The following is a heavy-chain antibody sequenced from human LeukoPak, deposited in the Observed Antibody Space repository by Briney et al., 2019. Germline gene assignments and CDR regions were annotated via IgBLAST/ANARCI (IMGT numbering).Heavy chain of an antibody. V-gene: IGHV3-30*18. Sequence: PGGSLRLSCEGSGFIASAFGFSSFAMYWVRQAPGKGLEWVAVISYDGSNKYYADSVKGRFTISRDNSKNTLYLQMNSLRAEDTAAYYCAKDPYVDTAMGVDYWGQGTLVTVSS. CDR3: AKDPYVDTAMGVDY. CDR2: ISYDGSNK. D-gene: IGHD5-18*01. J-gene: IGHJ4*02. CDR1: GFIASAFGFSSFA.